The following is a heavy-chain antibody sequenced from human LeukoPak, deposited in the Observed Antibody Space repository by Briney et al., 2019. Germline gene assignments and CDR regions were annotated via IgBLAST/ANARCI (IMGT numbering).Heavy chain of an antibody. CDR1: GGSISSGSYY. D-gene: IGHD3-22*01. CDR2: IYTSGST. CDR3: ARDYYDSSGYFPWFDY. V-gene: IGHV4-61*02. J-gene: IGHJ4*02. Sequence: PSETLSLTCTVSGGSISSGSYYWSWIRQPAGKGLEWIGRIYTSGSTNYNPSLKSRVTISVDTSKNQFSLKLSSVTAADTAVYYCARDYYDSSGYFPWFDYWGQGTLVTVSS.